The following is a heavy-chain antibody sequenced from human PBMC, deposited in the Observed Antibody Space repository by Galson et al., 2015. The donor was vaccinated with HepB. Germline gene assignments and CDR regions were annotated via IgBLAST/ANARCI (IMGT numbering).Heavy chain of an antibody. D-gene: IGHD3-3*01. V-gene: IGHV1-2*02. Sequence: SVKVSCKASGYTFTGYYMHWVRQAPGQGLEWMGWINPNSGGTNYAQKFQGRVTMTRDTSISTAYMELSRLRSDDTAVYYCATNDFWSGYYWDYWGQGTLVTVSS. CDR3: ATNDFWSGYYWDY. J-gene: IGHJ4*02. CDR2: INPNSGGT. CDR1: GYTFTGYY.